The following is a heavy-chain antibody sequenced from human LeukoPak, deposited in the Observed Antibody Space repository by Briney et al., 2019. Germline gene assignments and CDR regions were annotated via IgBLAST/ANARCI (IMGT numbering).Heavy chain of an antibody. CDR3: ASVLMVRGVILGDV. V-gene: IGHV1-8*01. J-gene: IGHJ6*02. Sequence: ASVKVSCKASGYTFTSYDINWVRQATGQGLEWMGWMNPNSGNTGYAQKFQGRVTMTRNTSISTAYMELSSLRSEGTAVYYCASVLMVRGVILGDVWGQGTTVTVSS. CDR2: MNPNSGNT. CDR1: GYTFTSYD. D-gene: IGHD3-10*01.